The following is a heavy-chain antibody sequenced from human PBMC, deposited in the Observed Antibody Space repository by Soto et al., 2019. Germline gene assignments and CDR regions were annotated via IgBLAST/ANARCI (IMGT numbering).Heavy chain of an antibody. CDR2: IIPIFGTA. CDR1: GGTFSSYG. Sequence: SVKVSCKASGGTFSSYGISWVRQAPGQGLEWMGGIIPIFGTANYAQKFQGRVTITADESTSTAYMELSSLRSEDTAVYYCARGIRDGYNYVLGYWGQGTLVTVSS. J-gene: IGHJ4*02. V-gene: IGHV1-69*13. D-gene: IGHD5-12*01. CDR3: ARGIRDGYNYVLGY.